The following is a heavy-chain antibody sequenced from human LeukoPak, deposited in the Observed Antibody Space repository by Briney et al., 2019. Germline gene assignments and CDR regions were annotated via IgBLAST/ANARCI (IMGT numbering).Heavy chain of an antibody. CDR2: IYYSGST. V-gene: IGHV4-59*08. CDR1: GGSFSSYY. CDR3: ARLGIAAAANWFDP. Sequence: PSETLSLTCAVYGGSFSSYYWSWIRQPPGKGLEWIGYIYYSGSTNYNPSLKSRVTISVDTSKNQFSLKLSSVTAADTAVYYCARLGIAAAANWFDPWGQGTLVTVSS. D-gene: IGHD6-13*01. J-gene: IGHJ5*02.